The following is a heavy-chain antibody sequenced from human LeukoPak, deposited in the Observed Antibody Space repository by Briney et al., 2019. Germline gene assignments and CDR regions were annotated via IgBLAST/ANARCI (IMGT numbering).Heavy chain of an antibody. J-gene: IGHJ6*03. CDR2: IKQDGSEK. CDR1: GFTFSNYW. V-gene: IGHV3-7*01. Sequence: GGSLRLSCAASGFTFSNYWLTWVRQAPGKGLEWVANIKQDGSEKHYVDSVKGRFTISRGNAKRSLYLQMNSLRAEDTAVFYCARGVDYHYYYYMDFWGKGTTVTASS. CDR3: ARGVDYHYYYYMDF.